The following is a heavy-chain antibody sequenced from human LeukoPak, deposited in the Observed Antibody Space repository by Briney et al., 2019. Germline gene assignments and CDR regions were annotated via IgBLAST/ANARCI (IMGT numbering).Heavy chain of an antibody. D-gene: IGHD3-10*01. CDR1: GVSISSYY. V-gene: IGHV4-59*08. Sequence: NPSETLSLTCTASGVSISSYYWNWIRQPPGKGLEWIAYIYYSGSTYYNPSLECLVTISIDTSKNQFSLKLSSVTAADTAVYYCARVRGVGSDSFDYWGQGTLVTVSS. CDR3: ARVRGVGSDSFDY. CDR2: IYYSGST. J-gene: IGHJ4*02.